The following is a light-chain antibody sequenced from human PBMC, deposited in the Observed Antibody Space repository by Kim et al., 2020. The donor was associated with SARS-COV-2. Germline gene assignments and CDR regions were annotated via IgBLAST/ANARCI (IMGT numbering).Light chain of an antibody. Sequence: EIVMTQSPATLSVSPGERATLSCRASQSVSSNLAWYQQKPGQAPRLLIYGASTRATGIPARFSGSGSGTEFTLTISSLQSEDFAVYYCQQYHNLVGFGQGTKVEIK. CDR1: QSVSSN. CDR2: GAS. J-gene: IGKJ1*01. CDR3: QQYHNLVG. V-gene: IGKV3-15*01.